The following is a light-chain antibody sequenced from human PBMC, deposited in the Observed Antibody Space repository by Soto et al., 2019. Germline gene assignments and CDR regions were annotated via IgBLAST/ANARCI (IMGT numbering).Light chain of an antibody. CDR3: ELANSLPST. CDR1: QSINRW. Sequence: DIQMTQSPSSVSASVGDRVTITCRASQSINRWLAWYQQKPGKAPELLIYAASSLQSGVPSRFSGSGSGTAFTITISSVQPEEFATYYSELANSLPSTFGPGS. V-gene: IGKV1-12*02. CDR2: AAS. J-gene: IGKJ3*01.